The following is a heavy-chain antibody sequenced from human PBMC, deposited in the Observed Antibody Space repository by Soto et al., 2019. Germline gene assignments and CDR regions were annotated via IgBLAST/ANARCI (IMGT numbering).Heavy chain of an antibody. CDR2: TRNKANSYTT. Sequence: EVQLVESGGGLVQPGGSLRLSCAASGFTFSDHYMDWVRQAPGKGLEWVGRTRNKANSYTTEYAASVKGRFTISRDDSKNSLYLQMNSLTTEDTAVYYCARAEVGATTYWGQGTLVTVSS. CDR1: GFTFSDHY. V-gene: IGHV3-72*01. D-gene: IGHD1-26*01. J-gene: IGHJ4*02. CDR3: ARAEVGATTY.